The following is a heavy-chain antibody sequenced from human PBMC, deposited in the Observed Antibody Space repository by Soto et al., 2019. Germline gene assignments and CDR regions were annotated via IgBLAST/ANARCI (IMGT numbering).Heavy chain of an antibody. CDR3: AKGGNFGSILDF. V-gene: IGHV3-33*06. CDR1: GVSCIIYE. J-gene: IGHJ4*02. D-gene: IGHD3-10*01. Sequence: VAFGVSCIIYEMHLFRQAPGNGLEWVATILYYGNNTFSAASVKGRFTISRDNAKNTLYLQMNSLRVEDTAFYFCAKGGNFGSILDFWGRGTPVTGSS. CDR2: ILYYGNNT.